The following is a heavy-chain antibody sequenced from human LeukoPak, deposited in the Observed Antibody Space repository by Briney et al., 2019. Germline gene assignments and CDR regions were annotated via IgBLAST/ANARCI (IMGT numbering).Heavy chain of an antibody. V-gene: IGHV3-49*03. D-gene: IGHD6-6*01. J-gene: IGHJ4*02. CDR3: TRALYSSSPPFDY. CDR2: IRSKAYGGTT. CDR1: GFTFGDYA. Sequence: PGRSLRLSCTASGFTFGDYAMSWFRQASGKGLEWVGFIRSKAYGGTTEYAASVKGRFTISRDDSKSIAYLQMNSLKTEDTAVYYCTRALYSSSPPFDYWGQGTLVTVSS.